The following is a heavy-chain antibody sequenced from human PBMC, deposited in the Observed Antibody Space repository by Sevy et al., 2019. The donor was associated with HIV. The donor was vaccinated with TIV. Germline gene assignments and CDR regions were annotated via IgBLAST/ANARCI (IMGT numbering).Heavy chain of an antibody. CDR1: GFTFSSYG. V-gene: IGHV3-33*01. Sequence: GGSLRLSCAASGFTFSSYGMHWVRQAPGKGLEWVAVIWYDGSNKYYADSVKGRFTISRDNSKNTLYLQMNSLRAEDTAVYYCARGVRADFWSGYYGPYYYYMDVWDKGTTVTVSS. D-gene: IGHD3-3*01. J-gene: IGHJ6*03. CDR3: ARGVRADFWSGYYGPYYYYMDV. CDR2: IWYDGSNK.